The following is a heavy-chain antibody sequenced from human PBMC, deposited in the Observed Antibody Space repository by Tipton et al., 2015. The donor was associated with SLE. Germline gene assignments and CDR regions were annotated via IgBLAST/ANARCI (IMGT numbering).Heavy chain of an antibody. V-gene: IGHV1-8*01. CDR3: ARGAMYSSSWYLGNY. D-gene: IGHD6-13*01. J-gene: IGHJ4*02. Sequence: QSGAEVKKPGASVKVSRKASGYTFTSYDINWVRQATGQGLEWMGWMNPNSGNTDYAQKFQGRVTMTRNTSISTAYMELSSLRSEDTAVYYCARGAMYSSSWYLGNYWGQGTLVTVSS. CDR2: MNPNSGNT. CDR1: GYTFTSYD.